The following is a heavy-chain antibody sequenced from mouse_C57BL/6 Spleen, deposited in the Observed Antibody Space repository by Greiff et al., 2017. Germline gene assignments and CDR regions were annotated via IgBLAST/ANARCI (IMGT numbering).Heavy chain of an antibody. CDR2: IDPSDSYT. V-gene: IGHV1-69*01. J-gene: IGHJ4*01. D-gene: IGHD1-1*01. CDR1: GYTFTSYW. Sequence: VQLQQPGAELVMPGASVKLSCKASGYTFTSYWMHWVKQRPGQGLEWIGEIDPSDSYTNYNQKFKGKSTLTVDKSSSTAYMQLSSLTSEDSAVYYCARAVITTVVAGAMDYWGQGTSVTVSS. CDR3: ARAVITTVVAGAMDY.